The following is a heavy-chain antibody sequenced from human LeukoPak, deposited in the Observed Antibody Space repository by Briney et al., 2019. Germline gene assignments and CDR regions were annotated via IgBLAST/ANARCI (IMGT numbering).Heavy chain of an antibody. Sequence: GASVNVSCKASGGTFSSYAISWVRRAPGQGLEWMGGIIPIFGTANYAQKFQGRVTITTDESTSTAYMELSSLRSDDTAVYYCARSDIVVVPAALQFDYWGQGTLVTVSS. D-gene: IGHD2-2*01. CDR1: GGTFSSYA. V-gene: IGHV1-69*05. CDR3: ARSDIVVVPAALQFDY. CDR2: IIPIFGTA. J-gene: IGHJ4*02.